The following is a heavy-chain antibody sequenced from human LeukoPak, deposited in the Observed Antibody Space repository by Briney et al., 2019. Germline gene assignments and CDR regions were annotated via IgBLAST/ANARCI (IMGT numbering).Heavy chain of an antibody. V-gene: IGHV3-23*01. Sequence: PGGSPRLSCAASGFTFSSYAMSWVRQAPGKGLEWVSAISGSGGSTYYADSVKGRFTISRDNSKNTLYLQMNSLRAEDTAVYYCAKEYIVVVTATYDYWGQGTLVTVSS. CDR2: ISGSGGST. J-gene: IGHJ4*02. D-gene: IGHD2-21*02. CDR1: GFTFSSYA. CDR3: AKEYIVVVTATYDY.